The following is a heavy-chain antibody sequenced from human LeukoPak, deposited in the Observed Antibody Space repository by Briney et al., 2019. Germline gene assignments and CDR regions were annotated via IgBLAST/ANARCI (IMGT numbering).Heavy chain of an antibody. V-gene: IGHV4-59*08. Sequence: SETLSLTCTVSGGSISSYYWSWLRQPPGKGLEWIGYIYYSGSTNYNPSLKSRVTISVDTSKNQFSLKLSSVTAADTAVYYCARTYYDFWSGLNWFDPWGQGTLVTVSS. CDR2: IYYSGST. CDR3: ARTYYDFWSGLNWFDP. D-gene: IGHD3-3*01. CDR1: GGSISSYY. J-gene: IGHJ5*02.